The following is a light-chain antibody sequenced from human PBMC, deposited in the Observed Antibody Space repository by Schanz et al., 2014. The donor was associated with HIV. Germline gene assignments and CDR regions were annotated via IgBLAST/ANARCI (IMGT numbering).Light chain of an antibody. CDR1: SSDVGGYNY. CDR3: SSYTTSGSLV. J-gene: IGLJ3*02. CDR2: DVS. Sequence: QSVLTQPASVSGSPGQSITISCTGTSSDVGGYNYLSWYQQHPGKAPKLMIYDVSNRPSGVSNRFSGSKSGNTASLTISGLQAEDEADYYCSSYTTSGSLVFGGGTKLTVL. V-gene: IGLV2-14*01.